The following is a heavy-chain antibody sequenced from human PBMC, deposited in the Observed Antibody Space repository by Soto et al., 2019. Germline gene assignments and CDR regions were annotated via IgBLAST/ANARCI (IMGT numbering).Heavy chain of an antibody. D-gene: IGHD2-2*01. CDR1: GFTFSSYA. J-gene: IGHJ4*02. V-gene: IGHV3-23*01. CDR3: AKVPYIVVVPAAARFDY. Sequence: GGSLRLSCAASGFTFSSYAMSWVRQAPGKGLEWVSAISGSGGSTYYADSVKGRFTISRDNSKNTLYLQMNSLRAEDTAVYYCAKVPYIVVVPAAARFDYWGQGTLVTVSS. CDR2: ISGSGGST.